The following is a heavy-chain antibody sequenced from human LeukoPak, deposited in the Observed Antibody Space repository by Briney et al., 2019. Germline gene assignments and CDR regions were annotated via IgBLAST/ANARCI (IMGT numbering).Heavy chain of an antibody. Sequence: PGGSLRLSCAASGFTFSTYDMNWVRQAPRKGLEWVSSISGSSSYIYYADSVQGRFSISRDNAKNSLYLQMNSLRADDTAVYYCARADPYTSSWYGGFDIWGQGTMVTVSS. CDR3: ARADPYTSSWYGGFDI. V-gene: IGHV3-21*01. D-gene: IGHD6-13*01. CDR2: ISGSSSYI. CDR1: GFTFSTYD. J-gene: IGHJ3*02.